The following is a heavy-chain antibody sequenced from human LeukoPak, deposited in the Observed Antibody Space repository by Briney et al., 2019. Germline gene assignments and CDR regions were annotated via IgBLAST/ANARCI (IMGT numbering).Heavy chain of an antibody. CDR3: ARVTPYGGDCSHFDY. V-gene: IGHV1-3*01. CDR2: INAGNGNT. Sequence: ASVKVSCKASGYTFTSYAMHWVRQAPGQRLEWMGWINAGNGNTKYSQKFQGRVTITRDTSASTAYMELSSLRSEDTAVYYCARVTPYGGDCSHFDYWGQGTLVTVSS. D-gene: IGHD2-21*02. J-gene: IGHJ4*02. CDR1: GYTFTSYA.